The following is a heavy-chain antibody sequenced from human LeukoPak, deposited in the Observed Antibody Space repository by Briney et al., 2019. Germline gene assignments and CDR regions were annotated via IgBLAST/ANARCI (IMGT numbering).Heavy chain of an antibody. V-gene: IGHV3-33*01. CDR1: GFTFSSYG. CDR3: TRGTSGTADY. CDR2: IWYDGSNK. Sequence: LPGRSLRLSCAASGFTFSSYGMHWVRQAPGKGLEWVAVIWYDGSNKYYADSVKGRFTISRDNSKNTLYLQMNSLRVEDTAVYHCTRGTSGTADYWGQGTLVTVSS. J-gene: IGHJ4*02. D-gene: IGHD1-26*01.